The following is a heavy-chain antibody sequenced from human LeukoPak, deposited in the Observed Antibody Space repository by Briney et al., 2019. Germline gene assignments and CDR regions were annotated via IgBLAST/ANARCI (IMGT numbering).Heavy chain of an antibody. CDR1: GFTFSNYG. J-gene: IGHJ4*02. CDR2: ISSDGTNK. CDR3: AKDGLLFGDLTYFDY. Sequence: GGSLRLSCAASGFTFSNYGMHWVRQAPGKGLEWVAVISSDGTNKYYADSVEGRFTISRDNSKNTLFLQMNSLRAEDTAVYYCAKDGLLFGDLTYFDYWGQGTLVTVSS. V-gene: IGHV3-30*18. D-gene: IGHD3-10*01.